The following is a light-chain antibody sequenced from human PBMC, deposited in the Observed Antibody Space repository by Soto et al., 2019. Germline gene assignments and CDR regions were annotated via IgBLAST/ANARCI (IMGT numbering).Light chain of an antibody. V-gene: IGKV1-39*01. J-gene: IGKJ4*01. CDR3: QQSYTTPLLT. Sequence: DIQMTQSPSSLSASLGARVTITCRASQNISSYLHWYQQKPGKAPKLLISTSSTLQSGVPSRFSGSGSGTDFTLTISSPQPEDFATYYCQQSYTTPLLTFGGGTKVEIK. CDR2: TSS. CDR1: QNISSY.